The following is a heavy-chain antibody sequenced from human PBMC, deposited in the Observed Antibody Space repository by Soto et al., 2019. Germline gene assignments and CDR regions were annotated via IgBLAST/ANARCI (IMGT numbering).Heavy chain of an antibody. CDR2: IKSKTDGGTT. D-gene: IGHD4-17*01. V-gene: IGHV3-15*01. J-gene: IGHJ6*02. CDR1: AFTFINAW. Sequence: EVQLVESGGGLVKPGGSLRLSCAASAFTFINAWMTWVRQAPGKGLEWVGRIKSKTDGGTTVYAAPVKGRFTISRDDSKTTLDLQMNSLKTEDTAVYYCTTEERYGDYLKYYYGMDAGGQGTTVTVSS. CDR3: TTEERYGDYLKYYYGMDA.